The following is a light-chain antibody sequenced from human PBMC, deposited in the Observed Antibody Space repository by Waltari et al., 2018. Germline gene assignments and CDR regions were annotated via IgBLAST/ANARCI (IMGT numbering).Light chain of an antibody. CDR1: SSDIGAYKY. J-gene: IGLJ2*01. Sequence: QSALTQPPSASGSPGQTVIISCTGTSSDIGAYKYVSWYQQIPGRAPALRIYEVDRRPPGVPDRSSGSKSGNTASRTVSGLQTEDEGDYYCSSYAGSNKLIFGGVTKLTVL. CDR2: EVD. CDR3: SSYAGSNKLI. V-gene: IGLV2-8*01.